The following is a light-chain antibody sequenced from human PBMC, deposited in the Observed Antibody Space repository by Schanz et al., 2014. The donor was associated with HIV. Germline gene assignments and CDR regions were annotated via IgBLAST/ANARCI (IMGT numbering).Light chain of an antibody. Sequence: EIVLTQSPVILSLSPGERATLSCRASQSLGGSQLAWYQHKPGQAPRLLIYGASNRATGIPDRFSGSGSGTEFTLTISRLEPEDFAVYYCQQYGSSPPWTFGQGTKVEIK. CDR1: QSLGGSQ. J-gene: IGKJ1*01. CDR3: QQYGSSPPWT. CDR2: GAS. V-gene: IGKV3-20*01.